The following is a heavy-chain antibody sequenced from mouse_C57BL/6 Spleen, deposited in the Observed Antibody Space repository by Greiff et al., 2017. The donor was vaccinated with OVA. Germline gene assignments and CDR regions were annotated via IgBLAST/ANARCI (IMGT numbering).Heavy chain of an antibody. D-gene: IGHD2-4*01. CDR3: DKKGGNDYDGNAMDY. CDR1: GFSLTSYG. J-gene: IGHJ4*01. Sequence: QVQLKQSGPGLVQPSQSLSITCTVSGFSLTSYGVHWVRQSPGKGLEWLVVIWRGGGTNYNAAFMSRLSITKDNSKSQVFFKMHSLQAADTATYYCDKKGGNDYDGNAMDYWGQGTSVTVSS. CDR2: IWRGGGT. V-gene: IGHV2-5*01.